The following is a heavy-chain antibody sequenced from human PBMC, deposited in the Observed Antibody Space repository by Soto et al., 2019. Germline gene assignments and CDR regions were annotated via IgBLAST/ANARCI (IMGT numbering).Heavy chain of an antibody. CDR2: IIPIFGTA. Sequence: SVKVSCKASGGTLSSYAISWVRQAPGQGLEWMGGIIPIFGTANYAQKFQGRVTITADESTSTAYMELSSLRSQDTAVYYCARKAGCDTAMFTGDYYYYGMDVWGQGTTVTVSS. CDR3: ARKAGCDTAMFTGDYYYYGMDV. J-gene: IGHJ6*02. CDR1: GGTLSSYA. D-gene: IGHD5-18*01. V-gene: IGHV1-69*13.